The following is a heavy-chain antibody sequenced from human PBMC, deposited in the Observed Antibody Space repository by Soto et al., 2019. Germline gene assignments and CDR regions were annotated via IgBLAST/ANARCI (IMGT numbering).Heavy chain of an antibody. CDR3: ARDLGGWPDY. CDR2: INAGNGNT. CDR1: GDTISNLI. Sequence: ASVKVSCKASGDTISNLIMHWVCQAPGQRLEWMGWINAGNGNTKYSQKFQGRVTITRDTSASTAYMELSSLRSEDTAVYYCARDLGGWPDYWGQGTLVTVSS. V-gene: IGHV1-3*01. J-gene: IGHJ4*02. D-gene: IGHD2-15*01.